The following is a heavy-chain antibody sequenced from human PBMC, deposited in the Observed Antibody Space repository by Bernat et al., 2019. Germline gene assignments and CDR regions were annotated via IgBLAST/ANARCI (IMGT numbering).Heavy chain of an antibody. CDR1: GSISSNNYF. J-gene: IGHJ3*02. CDR2: VYSSGST. D-gene: IGHD3-22*01. V-gene: IGHV4-39*01. CDR3: ETPWRAKYYYGSSGYYGWDAFDS. Sequence: GSISSNNYFWGWIREPPGKGLEWIVSVYSSGSTYYNPSLKGRVTISVDTSKNQFSLKLSSVTAADTAVYYCETPWRAKYYYGSSGYYGWDAFDSWGQG.